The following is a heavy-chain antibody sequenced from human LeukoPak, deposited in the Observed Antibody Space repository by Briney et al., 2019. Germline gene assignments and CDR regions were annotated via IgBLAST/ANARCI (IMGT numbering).Heavy chain of an antibody. CDR3: ARDQFSDPLGWFDP. Sequence: ASVKVSCKASGYTFTSYGISWVRQAPGQGLEWMGWISAYNGNTNYAQKLQGRVTMTTDTSTSTAYMELRSLRSDDTAVYYCARDQFSDPLGWFDPWGQGTLVTVSS. J-gene: IGHJ5*02. V-gene: IGHV1-18*01. CDR1: GYTFTSYG. CDR2: ISAYNGNT. D-gene: IGHD5-24*01.